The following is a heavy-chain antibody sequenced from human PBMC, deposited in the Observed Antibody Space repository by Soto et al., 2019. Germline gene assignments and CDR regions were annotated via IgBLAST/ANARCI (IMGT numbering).Heavy chain of an antibody. J-gene: IGHJ4*02. CDR1: DGSISTYY. V-gene: IGHV4-59*08. Sequence: QVQLQESGPGLMKPSETLSLTCTVSDGSISTYYWSWIRQPPGKGLEWIGHISYSGSTNYNPSLKSRVTMSVDTSKNQFSLKLSSVTAADTAVYYCAKNTGSSGRGYYFDYWGQGTLGTVSS. D-gene: IGHD6-19*01. CDR3: AKNTGSSGRGYYFDY. CDR2: ISYSGST.